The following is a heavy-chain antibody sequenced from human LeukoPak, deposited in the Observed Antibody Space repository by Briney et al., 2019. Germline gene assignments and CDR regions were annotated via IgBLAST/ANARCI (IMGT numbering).Heavy chain of an antibody. D-gene: IGHD2-2*03. CDR1: GFTFSSYS. Sequence: GGSLRLSCAASGFTFSSYSMNWVRQAPGKGLEWVSSISSSSSYIYYADSVKGRFTISRDNAKNSLYLQMNSLRAEDTAVYYCARLPAGYCSSTSCLYDYWGQGTLVTVCS. V-gene: IGHV3-21*01. J-gene: IGHJ4*02. CDR2: ISSSSSYI. CDR3: ARLPAGYCSSTSCLYDY.